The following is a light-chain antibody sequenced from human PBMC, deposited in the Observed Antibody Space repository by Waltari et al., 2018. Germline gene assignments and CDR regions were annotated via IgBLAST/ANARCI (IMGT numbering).Light chain of an antibody. CDR2: DVT. V-gene: IGLV2-14*03. Sequence: QSALTQPASVSGSPGQSITISCTGTSSDIGDYNFVSWYQHHPGEAPKLVIYDVTKRPSGIANLVSGSKSGNTSSLTISGLQAEDEANYVCASYTSSDSFVVFGGGTKLTVL. CDR3: ASYTSSDSFVV. CDR1: SSDIGDYNF. J-gene: IGLJ2*01.